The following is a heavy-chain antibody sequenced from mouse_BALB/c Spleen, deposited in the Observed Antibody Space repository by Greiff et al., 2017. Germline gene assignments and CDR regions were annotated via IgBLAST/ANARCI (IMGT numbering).Heavy chain of an antibody. CDR2: ISSGSSTI. CDR1: GFTFSSFG. D-gene: IGHD2-14*01. CDR3: AREVRHYFDY. Sequence: EVMLVESGGGLVQPGGSRKLSCAASGFTFSSFGMHWVRQAPEKGLEWVAYISSGSSTIYYADTVKGRFTISRDNPKNTLFLQMTSLRSEDTAMYYCAREVRHYFDYWGQGTTLTVSS. J-gene: IGHJ2*01. V-gene: IGHV5-17*02.